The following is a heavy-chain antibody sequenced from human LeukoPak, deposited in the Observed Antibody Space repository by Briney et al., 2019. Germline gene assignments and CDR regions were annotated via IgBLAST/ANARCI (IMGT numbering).Heavy chain of an antibody. D-gene: IGHD3-22*01. V-gene: IGHV3-23*01. CDR2: ISGSGGST. J-gene: IGHJ4*02. CDR3: AKGGAYYYDSSGYYDY. Sequence: SGGSLRLSCAASGFTFSNAWMSWVRQAPGKGLEWVSSISGSGGSTFYADSVKGRFTISRDNSKNALCLQMNSLRAEDTAVYYCAKGGAYYYDSSGYYDYWGQGTLVTVSS. CDR1: GFTFSNAW.